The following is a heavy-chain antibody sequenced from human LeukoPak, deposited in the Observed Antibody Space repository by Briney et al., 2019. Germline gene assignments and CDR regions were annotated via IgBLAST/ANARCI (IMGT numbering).Heavy chain of an antibody. J-gene: IGHJ4*02. CDR2: ISAYNGNT. V-gene: IGHV1-18*01. D-gene: IGHD6-13*01. CDR3: ARAFGIAAAGHFDY. CDR1: GYTFTSYG. Sequence: ASVKVSCKASGYTFTSYGISWVRQAPGQGLEWMGWISAYNGNTKYAQRFQGRVTMTTDTSTSIAYMELRSLRSDDTAVYYCARAFGIAAAGHFDYWGQGTLVTVSS.